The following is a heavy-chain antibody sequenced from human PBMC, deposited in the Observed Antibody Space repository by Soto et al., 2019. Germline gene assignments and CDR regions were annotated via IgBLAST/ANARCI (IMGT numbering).Heavy chain of an antibody. D-gene: IGHD5-12*01. CDR1: GDSVSSKSAT. Sequence: SQTLSLTCAISGDSVSSKSATWSWIRQSPSRGLEWLGRTYYRSKWYNDYAVSVKGRIVINSDTSKNQFSLQLNSVTPEDTAVYYCARDGSGFHWSFDLWGRGTPVTVSS. V-gene: IGHV6-1*01. CDR2: TYYRSKWYN. J-gene: IGHJ2*01. CDR3: ARDGSGFHWSFDL.